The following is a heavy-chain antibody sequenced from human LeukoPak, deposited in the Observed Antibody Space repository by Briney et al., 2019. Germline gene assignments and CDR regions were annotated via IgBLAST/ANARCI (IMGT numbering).Heavy chain of an antibody. CDR1: GYSISSGYY. J-gene: IGHJ6*03. CDR3: ARVVVGYDFWSGTTHYYYYMDV. Sequence: SETLSLTCTVSGYSISSGYYWGWIRQPPGKGLEWIANIYHSGNTYYNPSLKSRVTISVDTSRNQFSLKLSSVTAADTAVYYCARVVVGYDFWSGTTHYYYYMDVWGKGTTVTVS. V-gene: IGHV4-38-2*02. D-gene: IGHD3-3*01. CDR2: IYHSGNT.